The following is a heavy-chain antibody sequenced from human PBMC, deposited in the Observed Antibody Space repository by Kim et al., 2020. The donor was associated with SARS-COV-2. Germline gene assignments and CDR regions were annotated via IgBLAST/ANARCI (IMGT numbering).Heavy chain of an antibody. J-gene: IGHJ5*02. D-gene: IGHD6-13*01. V-gene: IGHV4-59*01. CDR2: IYYSGST. Sequence: SETLSLTCTVSGGSISSYYWSWIRQPPGKGLEWIGYIYYSGSTNYNPSLKSRVTISVDTSKNQFSLKLSSVTAADTAVYYCARELSWQQLPRGWFDPWGQGTLVTVSS. CDR3: ARELSWQQLPRGWFDP. CDR1: GGSISSYY.